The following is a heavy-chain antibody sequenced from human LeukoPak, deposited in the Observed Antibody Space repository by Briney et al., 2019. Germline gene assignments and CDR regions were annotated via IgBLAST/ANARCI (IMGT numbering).Heavy chain of an antibody. CDR3: ARNDYDSTFDY. Sequence: ASVKVSCKASGYTFTSYYMHWVRQAPGQGLEWMGIINPSGGTTSYAPKFQGRVTMTRDMSTSTVYMELSSLRSEDTAVYYCARNDYDSTFDYWGQGTLVTVSS. D-gene: IGHD3-22*01. J-gene: IGHJ4*02. CDR2: INPSGGTT. V-gene: IGHV1-46*01. CDR1: GYTFTSYY.